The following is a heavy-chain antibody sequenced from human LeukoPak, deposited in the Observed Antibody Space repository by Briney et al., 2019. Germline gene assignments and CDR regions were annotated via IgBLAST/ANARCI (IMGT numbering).Heavy chain of an antibody. J-gene: IGHJ4*02. CDR1: GGSISSYY. CDR2: IYYSGST. CDR3: ARLYSSSWSQIDY. V-gene: IGHV4-59*08. D-gene: IGHD6-13*01. Sequence: PSETLSLTCTVSGGSISSYYWGWIRQPPGKGLEWIGYIYYSGSTNYNPSLKSRVTISVDTSKNQFSLKLSSVTAADTAVYYCARLYSSSWSQIDYWGQGTLVTVSS.